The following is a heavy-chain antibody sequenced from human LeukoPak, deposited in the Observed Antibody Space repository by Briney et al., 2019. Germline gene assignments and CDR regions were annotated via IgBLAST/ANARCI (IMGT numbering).Heavy chain of an antibody. J-gene: IGHJ4*02. CDR1: GFTFSNYA. Sequence: GGSLRHSCVVSGFTFSNYAMSWVRQAPGKGLEWVSGVTGSGGNTYYADSVKGRFTLSRDNSKNTLDLQMNSLRAEDTAVYYCAKGWGSQSFFDYWGQGALVTVSS. D-gene: IGHD7-27*01. V-gene: IGHV3-23*01. CDR2: VTGSGGNT. CDR3: AKGWGSQSFFDY.